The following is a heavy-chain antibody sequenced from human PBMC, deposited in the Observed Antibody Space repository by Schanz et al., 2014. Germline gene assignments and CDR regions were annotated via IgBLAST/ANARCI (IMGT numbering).Heavy chain of an antibody. CDR3: AKVNTVLMWFGESDY. CDR1: GFTFNDYA. D-gene: IGHD3-10*01. CDR2: IRYDGLNK. J-gene: IGHJ4*02. V-gene: IGHV3-30*02. Sequence: QVQLVESGGGVVQPGRSLKLSCAASGFTFNDYAMHWVRQAPGKGLEWVAFIRYDGLNKYYADSVKGRFTISRDNSKNTLYLQMNSLRAEDTAVYYCAKVNTVLMWFGESDYWGQGTLVTVSS.